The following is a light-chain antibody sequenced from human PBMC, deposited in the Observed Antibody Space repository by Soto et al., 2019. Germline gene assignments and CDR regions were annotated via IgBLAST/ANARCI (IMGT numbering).Light chain of an antibody. CDR3: QQYDNWPPIT. CDR2: GAS. CDR1: QSVRNN. Sequence: EIVMTQSPATLSLSPWEIATLSCRASQSVRNNLAWYQQKPGQSPRLLIYGASTRATGIPARFSGSGSGTEFTLTISGLQSDDLAVYYCQQYDNWPPITFGQGTRLEIK. V-gene: IGKV3-15*01. J-gene: IGKJ5*01.